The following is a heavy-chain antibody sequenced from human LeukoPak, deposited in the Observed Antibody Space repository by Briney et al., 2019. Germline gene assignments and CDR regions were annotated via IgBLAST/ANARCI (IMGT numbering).Heavy chain of an antibody. Sequence: PSETLSLTCTVSAGSISSYYWSWIRQPPGEGLEWIGYIYSSGSTNYNPSLKSRVTISVDTSKNQFSLKLSSVTAADTAVYYCARVDEGGYYYYGMDVWGQGTTVTVPS. V-gene: IGHV4-59*01. D-gene: IGHD3-16*01. CDR3: ARVDEGGYYYYGMDV. CDR2: IYSSGST. J-gene: IGHJ6*02. CDR1: AGSISSYY.